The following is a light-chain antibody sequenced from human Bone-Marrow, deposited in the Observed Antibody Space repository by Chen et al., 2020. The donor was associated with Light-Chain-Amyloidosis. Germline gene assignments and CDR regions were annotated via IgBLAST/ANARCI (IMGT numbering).Light chain of an antibody. J-gene: IGKJ4*01. Sequence: DIVLTQSPGTLSLSPGEGANLSCRASQTISSNYLTWYQQKLGQAPRLLIYGSSSRATGIPDRITGSKSGTDFTLTIHRLEPEDFAMYYCQQYGTSPLTFGGGTKVEIK. V-gene: IGKV3-20*01. CDR3: QQYGTSPLT. CDR2: GSS. CDR1: QTISSNY.